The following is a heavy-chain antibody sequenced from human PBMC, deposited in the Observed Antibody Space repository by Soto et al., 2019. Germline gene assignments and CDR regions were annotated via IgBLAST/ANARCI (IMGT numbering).Heavy chain of an antibody. Sequence: AGGSLRLSCAASGFTVSSNYMSWVRQAPGKELEWVTVIYSGGSTYYADSEKGRFTISRHNSKYTLYLQMNNLRAEETAVYYCARVGYCSGGSCYDEAFDIWGQGTMVTVSS. D-gene: IGHD2-15*01. CDR2: IYSGGST. CDR1: GFTVSSNY. CDR3: ARVGYCSGGSCYDEAFDI. V-gene: IGHV3-53*04. J-gene: IGHJ3*02.